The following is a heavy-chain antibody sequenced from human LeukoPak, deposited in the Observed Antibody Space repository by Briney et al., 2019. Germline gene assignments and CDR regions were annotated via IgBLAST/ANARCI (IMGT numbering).Heavy chain of an antibody. Sequence: GGSLRLSCAASGFTFSNYAMNWVRQAPGKELEWVSSISRSGNFIYYGDSVKGRFTISRDNAKNSLYLQMNSLRAEDTAVYYCARVETTGRTWGQGTLVSVSA. CDR2: ISRSGNFI. J-gene: IGHJ4*02. D-gene: IGHD1-14*01. CDR3: ARVETTGRT. CDR1: GFTFSNYA. V-gene: IGHV3-21*01.